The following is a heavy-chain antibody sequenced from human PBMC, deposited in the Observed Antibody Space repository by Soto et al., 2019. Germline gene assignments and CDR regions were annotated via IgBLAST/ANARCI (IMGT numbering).Heavy chain of an antibody. CDR3: AKDLQSYGVYDDYCYGMDV. V-gene: IGHV3-30*18. J-gene: IGHJ6*02. CDR2: ISYDGTNK. CDR1: GFTFSTYG. D-gene: IGHD5-12*01. Sequence: QVQLVESGGGEVQPGRSLTISCAASGFTFSTYGMHWVRQTPGKGLEWVAVISYDGTNKLYSDSVKGRFTISRDNFKNTLTLQMNSLRADDTAVYSCAKDLQSYGVYDDYCYGMDVWGQGTRVTVSS.